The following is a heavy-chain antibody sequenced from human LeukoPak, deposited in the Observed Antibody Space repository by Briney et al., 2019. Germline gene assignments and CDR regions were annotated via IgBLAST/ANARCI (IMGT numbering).Heavy chain of an antibody. CDR1: GGSISSSSYY. Sequence: SETLSLTCTVSGGSISSSSYYWGWIRQPPAKGLECIATIYYSGSTYYNPSLESRVTISVDTSKNQFSLKLSSVTAADTAVYYCARASSYYFDYWGQGTLVTVSS. J-gene: IGHJ4*02. CDR2: IYYSGST. V-gene: IGHV4-39*01. CDR3: ARASSYYFDY.